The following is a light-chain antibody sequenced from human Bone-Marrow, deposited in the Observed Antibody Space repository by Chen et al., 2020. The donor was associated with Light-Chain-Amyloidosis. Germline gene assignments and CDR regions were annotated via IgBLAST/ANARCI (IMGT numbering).Light chain of an antibody. CDR1: QSLLHSNGFNY. CDR2: LGS. J-gene: IGKJ3*01. CDR3: MQALQTPLT. V-gene: IGKV2-28*01. Sequence: DIVMTQSPLSLPVTPGEPASISCRSSQSLLHSNGFNYLDWYLQKPGQSPQLLIYLGSNRVSGVPDRFSGSGSGTDFTLKISRVEAEDVGVYFCMQALQTPLTFGPGTKLDLK.